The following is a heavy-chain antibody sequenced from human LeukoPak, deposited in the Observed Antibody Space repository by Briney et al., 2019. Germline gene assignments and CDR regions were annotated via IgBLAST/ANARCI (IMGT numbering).Heavy chain of an antibody. CDR1: GGSISSYY. D-gene: IGHD3-22*01. J-gene: IGHJ3*02. Sequence: PSETLSLTCTVSGGSISSYYWNWIRQSPGKGLEWIGYIYYSGSTNYNPSLKRRVTMSVDTSKSQCSLELSSVTAADTAVYYCATYYYDGTGYYYRGFHIWGQGTMVSVSS. CDR2: IYYSGST. V-gene: IGHV4-59*01. CDR3: ATYYYDGTGYYYRGFHI.